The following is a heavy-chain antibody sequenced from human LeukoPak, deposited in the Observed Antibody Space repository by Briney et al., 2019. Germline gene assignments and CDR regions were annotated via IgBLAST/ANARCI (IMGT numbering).Heavy chain of an antibody. CDR3: ARGDTDMVEGDY. V-gene: IGHV4-30-4*01. D-gene: IGHD5-18*01. J-gene: IGHJ4*02. CDR1: GGSISSGGYY. Sequence: PQTLSLTCTVSGGSISSGGYYWSWIRQPPGKGLEWIGYICYSGSTYYNPSLKSRVTISVDTSKNQFSLKLNSVTAADTAVYYCARGDTDMVEGDYWGQGTLVTVSS. CDR2: ICYSGST.